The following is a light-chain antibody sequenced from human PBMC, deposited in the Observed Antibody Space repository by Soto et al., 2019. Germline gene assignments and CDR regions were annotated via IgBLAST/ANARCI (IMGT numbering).Light chain of an antibody. CDR1: RSAVGRYNR. Sequence: QSVLTQPPSVSGSPGQSVTISCTGTRSAVGRYNRVSWYQQYPGTAPKLMIYEVSNRPAGVPDRSSGSKSGNTASLTIAGRQAEDEADYHCSTYTSSSTYVVGTGTKLTVL. J-gene: IGLJ1*01. CDR2: EVS. V-gene: IGLV2-18*02. CDR3: STYTSSSTYV.